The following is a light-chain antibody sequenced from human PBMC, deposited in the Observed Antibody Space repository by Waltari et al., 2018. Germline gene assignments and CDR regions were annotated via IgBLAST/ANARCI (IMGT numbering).Light chain of an antibody. Sequence: DIQMTQSPSSLSAYVGDRVTITCRASQSISRDLNWYQQKPGKAPKLLISGTSNLQSGVPSGCSGSGSGTDFTLTINSLQPLDSATYYCQQSYSTPPTFGGGTKVEI. J-gene: IGKJ4*01. CDR2: GTS. V-gene: IGKV1-39*01. CDR3: QQSYSTPPT. CDR1: QSISRD.